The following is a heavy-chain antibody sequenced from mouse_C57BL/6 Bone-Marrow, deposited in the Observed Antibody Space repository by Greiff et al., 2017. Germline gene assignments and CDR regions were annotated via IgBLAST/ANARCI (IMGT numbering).Heavy chain of an antibody. V-gene: IGHV1-81*01. Sequence: VQLQQSGAELARPGASVKLSCKASGYTFTSYGISWVKQRTGQGLEWIGEIYPRSGNTYYNQKFKGKATLTADKSSSTAYMELRSLTSEDSAVYFCATPPRCFVSSLDDWGQGTTLTVSS. D-gene: IGHD1-1*01. CDR3: ATPPRCFVSSLDD. CDR1: GYTFTSYG. J-gene: IGHJ2*01. CDR2: IYPRSGNT.